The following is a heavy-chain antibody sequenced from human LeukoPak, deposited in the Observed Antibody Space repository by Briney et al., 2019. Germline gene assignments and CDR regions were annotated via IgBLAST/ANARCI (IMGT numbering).Heavy chain of an antibody. D-gene: IGHD6-19*01. V-gene: IGHV3-21*01. CDR2: ISSSSSYI. CDR3: ARDKHSSGLIDY. J-gene: IGHJ4*02. Sequence: PGGSLRLSCAASGFTFSSYSMNWVRQALGKGLEWVSSISSSSSYIYYADSVKGRFTISRDNAKNSLYLQMNSLRAEDTAVYYCARDKHSSGLIDYWGQGTLVTVSS. CDR1: GFTFSSYS.